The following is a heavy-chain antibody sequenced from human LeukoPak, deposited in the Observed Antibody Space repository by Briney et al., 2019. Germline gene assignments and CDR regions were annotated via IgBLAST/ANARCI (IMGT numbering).Heavy chain of an antibody. CDR3: AKDRGGYSSSRPRSNFDY. CDR2: IRYDGSNK. D-gene: IGHD6-13*01. V-gene: IGHV3-30*02. J-gene: IGHJ4*02. Sequence: GGSLRLSCAASGFTFSSCGMHWVRQAPGKGLEWVAFIRYDGSNKYYADSVKGRFTISRDNSKNTLYLQMNSLRAEDTAVYYCAKDRGGYSSSRPRSNFDYWGQGTLVTVSS. CDR1: GFTFSSCG.